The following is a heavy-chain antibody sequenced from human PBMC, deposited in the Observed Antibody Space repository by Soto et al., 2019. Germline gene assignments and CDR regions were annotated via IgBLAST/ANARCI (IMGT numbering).Heavy chain of an antibody. V-gene: IGHV4-59*01. CDR2: IYYSGST. CDR3: ARATSPSGYCSSTSCYFIGHYYYYYMDV. J-gene: IGHJ6*03. CDR1: GGSISSYY. D-gene: IGHD2-2*01. Sequence: PSETLSLTCTVPGGSISSYYWSWIRQPPWKGLEWIGYIYYSGSTNYNPSLKSRVTISVDTSKNQFSLKLSSVTAADTAVYYCARATSPSGYCSSTSCYFIGHYYYYYMDVWGKGTTVTVSS.